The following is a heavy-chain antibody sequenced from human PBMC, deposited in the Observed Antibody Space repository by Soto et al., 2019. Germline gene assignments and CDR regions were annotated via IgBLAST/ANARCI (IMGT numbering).Heavy chain of an antibody. CDR1: GGSFSGSY. D-gene: IGHD2-2*01. CDR2: INHSGST. J-gene: IGHJ5*02. V-gene: IGHV4-34*01. CDR3: ARGMRYCSSTSCRSGLYHWFEP. Sequence: SETLSLTCAVYGGSFSGSYWSWIRQPPGKGLEWIGEINHSGSTNYNPSLKSRVTISVDTSKMQFSLKLSSVTAADTAVYYCARGMRYCSSTSCRSGLYHWFEPWGQGTLVTVSS.